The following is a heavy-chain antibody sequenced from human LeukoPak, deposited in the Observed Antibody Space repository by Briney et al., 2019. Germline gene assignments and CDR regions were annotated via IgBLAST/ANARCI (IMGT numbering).Heavy chain of an antibody. Sequence: GGSLRLSCAASGFTVSGNYMTWVRQTSGKGLEWVSVLYTGGGTNYADSVKGRFTISRDNSKNTLYLQMNSLRAEDTAVYYCARVRGIYSYGHPYYFDYWGQGTLVTVSS. CDR3: ARVRGIYSYGHPYYFDY. CDR2: LYTGGGT. CDR1: GFTVSGNY. V-gene: IGHV3-66*01. D-gene: IGHD5-18*01. J-gene: IGHJ4*02.